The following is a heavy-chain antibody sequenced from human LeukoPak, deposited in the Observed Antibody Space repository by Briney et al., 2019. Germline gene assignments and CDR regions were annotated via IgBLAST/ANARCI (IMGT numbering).Heavy chain of an antibody. D-gene: IGHD5-18*01. CDR1: GGSISSYY. CDR2: IYYSGST. J-gene: IGHJ4*02. Sequence: SETLSLTGTVSGGSISSYYWSWIRQPPGKGLEWIGYIYYSGSTNYNPFLKSRVTISVDTSKNQFSLKLSSVTAADTAVYYCARDLGYSYGYVYWGQGTLVTVSS. CDR3: ARDLGYSYGYVY. V-gene: IGHV4-59*01.